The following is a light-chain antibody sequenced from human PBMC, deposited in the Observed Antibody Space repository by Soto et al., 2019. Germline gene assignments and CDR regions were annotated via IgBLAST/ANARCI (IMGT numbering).Light chain of an antibody. V-gene: IGKV1-9*01. Sequence: DIQLTPSPSFLSASVGARVTITCRASQGISNYLAWYQQTPGKAPKFLIYATSTLQSGVPPRFSGSGSGTEFPLTIASLQPEDLATYYCPEFKTYPLTFGRGTKLEIE. CDR3: PEFKTYPLT. J-gene: IGKJ4*01. CDR2: ATS. CDR1: QGISNY.